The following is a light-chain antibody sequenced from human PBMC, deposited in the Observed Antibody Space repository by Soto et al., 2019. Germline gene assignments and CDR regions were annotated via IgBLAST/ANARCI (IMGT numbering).Light chain of an antibody. Sequence: QSALTQPASVSGSPGQSITISCTGTRRDVGGYNYVSWYQQYSGKSPKLLIYEVTHRPSGVSNRFSGSKSGNTASLTISGLQAGDEADYYCSSYTISNTLPFVFGTGTKVTVL. J-gene: IGLJ1*01. V-gene: IGLV2-14*01. CDR1: RRDVGGYNY. CDR2: EVT. CDR3: SSYTISNTLPFV.